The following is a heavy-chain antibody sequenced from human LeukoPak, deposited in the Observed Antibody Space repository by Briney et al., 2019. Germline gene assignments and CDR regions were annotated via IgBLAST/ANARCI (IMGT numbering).Heavy chain of an antibody. CDR2: INPNSGGT. D-gene: IGHD6-19*01. J-gene: IGHJ4*02. CDR3: ARGIAVAGSPYYFDY. Sequence: ASVKVSCKASGYTFTSYDINWVRQAPGQGLEWMGWINPNSGGTNYAQKFQGRVTMTRDTSISTAYMELSRLRSDDTAVYYCARGIAVAGSPYYFDYWGQGTLVTVSS. CDR1: GYTFTSYD. V-gene: IGHV1-2*02.